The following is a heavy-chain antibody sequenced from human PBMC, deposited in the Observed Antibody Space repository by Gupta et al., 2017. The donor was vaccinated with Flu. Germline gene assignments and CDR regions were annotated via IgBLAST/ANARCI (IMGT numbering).Heavy chain of an antibody. CDR3: AKDRNDILTGYYLGFDY. D-gene: IGHD3-9*01. CDR1: EFTFSSYS. V-gene: IGHV3-23*01. CDR2: VSGSGGST. J-gene: IGHJ4*02. Sequence: EVQLLASGGGLVQPGGSLRLSCAATEFTFSSYSLSWVRQAPGEGLEWVSVVSGSGGSTNYADSVKGRFTISRDNSKNTLYLQMNSLRAEDTAVYYCAKDRNDILTGYYLGFDYWGQGTLVTGSS.